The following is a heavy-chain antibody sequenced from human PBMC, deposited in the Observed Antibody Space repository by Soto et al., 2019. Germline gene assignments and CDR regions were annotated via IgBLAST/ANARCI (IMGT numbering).Heavy chain of an antibody. CDR3: ARSIAARRTVDY. D-gene: IGHD6-6*01. Sequence: ASVKVSCKASGYTFTAYYMHWVRQAPGQGLEWMGWVNPNSGGTNYAQKFQGRVTMTRDTSITTAYMELSRLRSDDAAVYYCARSIAARRTVDYWGQGTLVTVSS. V-gene: IGHV1-2*02. CDR2: VNPNSGGT. J-gene: IGHJ4*01. CDR1: GYTFTAYY.